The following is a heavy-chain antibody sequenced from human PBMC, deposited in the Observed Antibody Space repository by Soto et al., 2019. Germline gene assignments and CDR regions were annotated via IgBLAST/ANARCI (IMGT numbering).Heavy chain of an antibody. D-gene: IGHD4-4*01. J-gene: IGHJ6*02. CDR2: IVVGSGNT. Sequence: SVKVSCKASGFTFTSSAVQWVRQARGQRLEWIGWIVVGSGNTNYAQKFQERVTITRDMSTSTAYMELSSLRSEDTAVYYCAAGGFSTVTTQGLYYYYYGMDVWGQ. CDR3: AAGGFSTVTTQGLYYYYYGMDV. CDR1: GFTFTSSA. V-gene: IGHV1-58*01.